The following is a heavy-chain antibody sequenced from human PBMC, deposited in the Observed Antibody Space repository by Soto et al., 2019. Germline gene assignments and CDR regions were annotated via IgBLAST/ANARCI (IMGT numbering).Heavy chain of an antibody. V-gene: IGHV3-30*13. J-gene: IGHJ4*02. Sequence: QVQSVQSGGGVVQPGRSLRLSCAASGFNFNTYFMHWVRQAPGKGLEWVAMIFPNGRDKEYADSVKGRFTIARDNCNNRMYLQMDSLRPADTAVYYCARDDEHGSSCDLAYWGQGALVSVSS. D-gene: IGHD1-26*01. CDR3: ARDDEHGSSCDLAY. CDR1: GFNFNTYF. CDR2: IFPNGRDK.